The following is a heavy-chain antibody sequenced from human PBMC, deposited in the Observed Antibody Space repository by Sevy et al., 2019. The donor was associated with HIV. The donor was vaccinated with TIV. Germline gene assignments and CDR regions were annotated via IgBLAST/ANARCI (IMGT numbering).Heavy chain of an antibody. CDR3: GRGIAAGVDY. Sequence: ASVKVSCKASGYTFTALDINWVRQATGQGLEWMGWMNPNTGQTDYSQRFQGRVTMTRDTSISTAYMELHSLRSDDTAIYYWGRGIAAGVDYWGQGTQVTVSS. CDR2: MNPNTGQT. J-gene: IGHJ4*02. CDR1: GYTFTALD. D-gene: IGHD6-13*01. V-gene: IGHV1-8*01.